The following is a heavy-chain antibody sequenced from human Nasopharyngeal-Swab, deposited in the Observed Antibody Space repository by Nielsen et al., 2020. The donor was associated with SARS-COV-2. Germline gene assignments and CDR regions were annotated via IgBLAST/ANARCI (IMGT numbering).Heavy chain of an antibody. D-gene: IGHD3-3*01. J-gene: IGHJ4*02. Sequence: GESLKISCAASGFTFRSHAMSWVRQAPGKGLEWVSGISGSGGSTYYADSVKGRFTISRDNSKNTLYLQMNSLRAEDTAVYYCAKQVEFLEYLLFDYWGQGTLVTVSS. CDR2: ISGSGGST. V-gene: IGHV3-23*01. CDR1: GFTFRSHA. CDR3: AKQVEFLEYLLFDY.